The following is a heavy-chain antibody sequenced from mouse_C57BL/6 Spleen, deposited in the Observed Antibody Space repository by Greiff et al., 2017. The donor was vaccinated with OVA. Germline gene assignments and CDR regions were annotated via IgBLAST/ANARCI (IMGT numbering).Heavy chain of an antibody. V-gene: IGHV5-6*01. CDR1: GFTFSSYG. CDR2: ISSGGSYT. D-gene: IGHD1-1*01. CDR3: ARLYGSTNWYFDV. J-gene: IGHJ1*03. Sequence: EVKLMESGGDLVKPGGSLKLSCAASGFTFSSYGMSWVRQTPDKRLEWVATISSGGSYTYYPDSVKGRFTISRDNAKNPLYLQMSSLKSEDTAMYYCARLYGSTNWYFDVWGTGTTVTVSS.